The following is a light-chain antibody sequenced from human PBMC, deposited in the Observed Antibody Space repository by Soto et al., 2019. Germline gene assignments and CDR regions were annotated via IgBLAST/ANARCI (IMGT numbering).Light chain of an antibody. CDR3: QQTYSTPIT. V-gene: IGKV1-39*01. CDR1: QSISTY. CDR2: AAF. J-gene: IGKJ5*01. Sequence: DIQMTQSPSSLSAPVGDRVTITCRASQSISTYLNWYQQKPGKAPNLLIYAAFSLQSGVPSRFSGSGSGTDFTLTISSLQPEDFATYYCQQTYSTPITFGQGTRLEI.